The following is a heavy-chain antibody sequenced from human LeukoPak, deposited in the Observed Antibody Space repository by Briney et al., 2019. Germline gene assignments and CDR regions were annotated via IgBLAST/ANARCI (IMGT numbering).Heavy chain of an antibody. J-gene: IGHJ6*03. V-gene: IGHV4-34*01. Sequence: TSETLSLTCAVYGGSFSGYYWSWIRQPPGKGLEWIGEINHSGSTNYNPSLKSRVTISVDTSKNQFSLKLSSVTAADTAVYYCARGLPYDFWSGYYRTYYYYMDVWGKGTTVTVSS. CDR1: GGSFSGYY. D-gene: IGHD3-3*01. CDR3: ARGLPYDFWSGYYRTYYYYMDV. CDR2: INHSGST.